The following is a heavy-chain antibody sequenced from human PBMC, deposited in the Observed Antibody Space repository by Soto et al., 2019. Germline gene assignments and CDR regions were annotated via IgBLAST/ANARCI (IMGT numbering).Heavy chain of an antibody. J-gene: IGHJ3*02. D-gene: IGHD3-22*01. Sequence: QVQLQESGPGLVKPSQTLSLTCTVSGDSISSGGYYWSWIRQHPEKGLEWIGYIYYTGSTFYNPSLKRRVTISVDTSNNEFSLRLSSVTAADTAVYYCARGMEKYESSGNIWGQGTMVTVSS. CDR2: IYYTGST. V-gene: IGHV4-31*03. CDR1: GDSISSGGYY. CDR3: ARGMEKYESSGNI.